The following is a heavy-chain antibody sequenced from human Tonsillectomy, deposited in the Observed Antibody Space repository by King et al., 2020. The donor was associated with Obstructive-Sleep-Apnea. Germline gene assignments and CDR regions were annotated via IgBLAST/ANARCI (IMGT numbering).Heavy chain of an antibody. J-gene: IGHJ6*02. CDR2: ISEYGRNK. Sequence: QLVQSGGGVGQPGRSLRLYFADSGFTFSPYGMDWVRQAPGQGLEWGAVISEYGRNKYYFDSVQGRFPTSRDNSKNTLCLQMNRLRDGDRAVFYCGRDREFGISVLGMDVWGQGTTVTVSS. V-gene: IGHV3-30*03. CDR3: GRDREFGISVLGMDV. D-gene: IGHD5/OR15-5a*01. CDR1: GFTFSPYG.